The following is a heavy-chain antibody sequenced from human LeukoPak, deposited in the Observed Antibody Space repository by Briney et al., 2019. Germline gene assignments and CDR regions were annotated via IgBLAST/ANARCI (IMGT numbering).Heavy chain of an antibody. Sequence: PGGSLRLSCAASGFTFSGYNMYWVRQAPGKGLEWVSSISGGSDYIFHADPVKGRFTISRDNSKNTLYLQMNSLRAEDTAVYYCARGHSLNYDYVWGSYRFGPLDYWGQGTLVTVSS. CDR2: ISGGSDYI. J-gene: IGHJ4*02. D-gene: IGHD3-16*02. CDR3: ARGHSLNYDYVWGSYRFGPLDY. CDR1: GFTFSGYN. V-gene: IGHV3-21*01.